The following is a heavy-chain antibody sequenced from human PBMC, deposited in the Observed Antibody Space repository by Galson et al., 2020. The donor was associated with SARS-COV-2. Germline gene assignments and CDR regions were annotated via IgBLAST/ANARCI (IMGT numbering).Heavy chain of an antibody. Sequence: ASVKVSCKASGYTFTAYYIHWVRQAPGQGLEWMGWINPNSGGTNYAQRFQGRVTMTGDTSISTAYMELRSLTSDDTAVDYCARDRISAPDDYDFWGQGTLVTVSS. J-gene: IGHJ4*02. CDR3: ARDRISAPDDYDF. CDR2: INPNSGGT. CDR1: GYTFTAYY. V-gene: IGHV1-2*02. D-gene: IGHD6-13*01.